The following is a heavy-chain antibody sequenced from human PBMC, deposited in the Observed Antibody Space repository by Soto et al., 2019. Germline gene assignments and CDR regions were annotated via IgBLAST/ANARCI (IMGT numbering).Heavy chain of an antibody. D-gene: IGHD6-13*01. V-gene: IGHV1-2*04. CDR3: ARLAAAGTSFDY. J-gene: IGHJ4*02. CDR2: INPNSGGT. Sequence: ASVKVSCKASGDTFTGYYTHWVRQAPGQGLEWMGWINPNSGGTNYAQKFQGWVTMTGDTSISTAYMELSSLRSDATAVYYCARLAAAGTSFDYWGQGTLVTVSS. CDR1: GDTFTGYY.